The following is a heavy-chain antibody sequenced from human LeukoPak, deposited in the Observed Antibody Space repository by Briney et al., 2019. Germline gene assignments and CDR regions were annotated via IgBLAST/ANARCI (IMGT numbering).Heavy chain of an antibody. Sequence: GGSLRLSCAASGLTFSSYAMSWVRQAPGKGLEWVSAISGSGDGINTYYADFVKGRFTISRDNSKNTLYLQMNSLRADDTAVYYCAKDRGYGSGRDFDYWGQGTLVTVSS. D-gene: IGHD3-10*01. V-gene: IGHV3-23*01. CDR2: ISGSGDGINT. CDR1: GLTFSSYA. J-gene: IGHJ4*02. CDR3: AKDRGYGSGRDFDY.